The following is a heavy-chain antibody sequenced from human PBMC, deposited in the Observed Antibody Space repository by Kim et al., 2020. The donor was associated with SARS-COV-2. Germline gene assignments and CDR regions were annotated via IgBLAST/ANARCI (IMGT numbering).Heavy chain of an antibody. D-gene: IGHD6-13*01. V-gene: IGHV4-59*01. J-gene: IGHJ4*02. CDR3: ARATYISTWYYSGIDY. Sequence: SPKSRVTISVDTSKNPFSLRLNSVTAADTAVYYCARATYISTWYYSGIDYWGQGTLVTVSS.